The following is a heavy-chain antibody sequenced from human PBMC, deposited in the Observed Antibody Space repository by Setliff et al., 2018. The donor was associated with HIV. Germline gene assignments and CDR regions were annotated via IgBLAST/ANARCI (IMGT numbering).Heavy chain of an antibody. CDR1: GYSFTSYW. J-gene: IGHJ6*03. V-gene: IGHV5-10-1*01. Sequence: PGESLKISCKGSGYSFTSYWISWVRQMPGKGLEWMGRIDPSDSYTNYSPSFQGHVTISADKSISTAYLQWSSLKASDTAMYYLFYYYYYYMDVWGKGTTVTVSS. CDR2: IDPSDSYT. CDR3: FYYYYYYMDV.